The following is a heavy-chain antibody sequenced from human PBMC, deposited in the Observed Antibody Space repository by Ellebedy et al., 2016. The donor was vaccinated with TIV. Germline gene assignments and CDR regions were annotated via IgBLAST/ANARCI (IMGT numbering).Heavy chain of an antibody. V-gene: IGHV3-23*01. CDR3: AKEAAGGSGSYFSALDI. Sequence: GESLKISCAASGFTFSSYAMNWVRQAPGKGLEWVSVIGGSGGSSYYADSVKGRFTISRDNYKNTLYLQMNSLRAEDTAVYYCAKEAAGGSGSYFSALDIWGQGTMVTVSS. J-gene: IGHJ3*02. CDR2: IGGSGGSS. D-gene: IGHD3-10*01. CDR1: GFTFSSYA.